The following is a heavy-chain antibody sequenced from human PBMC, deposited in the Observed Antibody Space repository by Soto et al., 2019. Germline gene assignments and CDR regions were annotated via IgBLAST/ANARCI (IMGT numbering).Heavy chain of an antibody. CDR3: AKGDYNNFLDY. CDR1: GFTFSSYA. V-gene: IGHV3-30*04. CDR2: ILYDGSYQ. D-gene: IGHD4-4*01. Sequence: GGSLRLSCAASGFTFSSYAMHWVRQAPGKGLEWVGVILYDGSYQYYGDSVKGRFIISRDNSKDTLYLQMNSVRAEDTAVYYCAKGDYNNFLDYWGLGTLVTVSS. J-gene: IGHJ4*02.